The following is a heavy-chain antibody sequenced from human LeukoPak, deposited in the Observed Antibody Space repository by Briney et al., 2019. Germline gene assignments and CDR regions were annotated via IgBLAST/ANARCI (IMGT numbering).Heavy chain of an antibody. V-gene: IGHV1-18*01. Sequence: ASVKVSCKASGYTFTSYGISWVRQAPGQGLEWMGWISAYNGNTNYAQKLQGRVTMTTDTSTSTAYMELRSLRSDDTAVHYCAVVPAAIERDAFDIWGQGTMVTVSS. CDR1: GYTFTSYG. CDR3: AVVPAAIERDAFDI. D-gene: IGHD2-2*01. CDR2: ISAYNGNT. J-gene: IGHJ3*02.